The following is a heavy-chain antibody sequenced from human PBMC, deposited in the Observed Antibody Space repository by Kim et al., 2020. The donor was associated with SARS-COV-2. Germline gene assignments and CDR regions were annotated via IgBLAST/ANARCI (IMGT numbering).Heavy chain of an antibody. D-gene: IGHD5-12*01. V-gene: IGHV3-49*03. Sequence: GGSLRLSCTAFGFTFGDHAMSWFRRAPGKGLEWVGLVWIKGYGGTTEFVPSVKGRFIMSRAASEIIAYLQMNSLKTEDTGMFYCTRGLQDLVAGYYFD. CDR3: TRGLQDLVAGYYFD. CDR2: VWIKGYGGTT. CDR1: GFTFGDHA. J-gene: IGHJ4*01.